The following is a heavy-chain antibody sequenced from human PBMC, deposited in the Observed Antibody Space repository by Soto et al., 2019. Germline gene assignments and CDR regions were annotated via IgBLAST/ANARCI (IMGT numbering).Heavy chain of an antibody. CDR1: GGSISSFCYY. Sequence: SETLSLTCTVCGGSISSFCYYRSWIRQPPGKGLEWLRHIYPSGSNYYNPSIKSRVTISVDRSKNQFSVKLSSVTAADTAVYYCARAGDGYCISTSCPFGWFDPWGQRTLVTVSS. V-gene: IGHV4-30-2*01. D-gene: IGHD2-2*01. CDR2: IYPSGSN. J-gene: IGHJ5*02. CDR3: ARAGDGYCISTSCPFGWFDP.